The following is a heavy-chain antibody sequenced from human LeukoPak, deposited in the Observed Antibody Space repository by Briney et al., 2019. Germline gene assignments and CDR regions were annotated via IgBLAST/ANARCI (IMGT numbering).Heavy chain of an antibody. D-gene: IGHD4-17*01. CDR2: IYYSGST. CDR1: GGSISSSSYY. V-gene: IGHV4-39*01. J-gene: IGHJ5*02. Sequence: SETLSLTCTDSGGSISSSSYYWGWIRQPPGKGLEWIGSIYYSGSTYYNPSLKSRVTISVDTSKNQFSLKLSSVTAADTAVYYCARQARDYGDNWFDPWGQGTLVTVSS. CDR3: ARQARDYGDNWFDP.